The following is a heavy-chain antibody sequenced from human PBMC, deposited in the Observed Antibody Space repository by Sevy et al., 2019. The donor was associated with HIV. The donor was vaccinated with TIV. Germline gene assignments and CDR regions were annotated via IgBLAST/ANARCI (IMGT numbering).Heavy chain of an antibody. J-gene: IGHJ4*02. V-gene: IGHV3-23*01. D-gene: IGHD6-19*01. Sequence: GGSLRLSCAASGFTFSRYAMNWVRQAPGKGLEWVSGISGSGGSTYYEESGKGGLTIPRDKSKNTLYLQMNSLRAEDTAVYYCAKEGSGWYFDYWGQGTLVTVSS. CDR1: GFTFSRYA. CDR3: AKEGSGWYFDY. CDR2: ISGSGGST.